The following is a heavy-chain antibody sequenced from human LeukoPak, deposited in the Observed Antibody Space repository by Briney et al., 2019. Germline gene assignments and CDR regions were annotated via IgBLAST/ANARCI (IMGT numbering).Heavy chain of an antibody. CDR1: GFTFSSYA. J-gene: IGHJ4*02. D-gene: IGHD5-12*01. Sequence: PGGSLRLSCAASGFTFSSYAMNWVRQAPGKGLAWVSTISGSGASTYYADSVKGRFTISRDNSKNTLYLQMNSLRAEDTAVYYCAKDLYNSGWYSDYWGQGTLVTVSS. V-gene: IGHV3-23*01. CDR3: AKDLYNSGWYSDY. CDR2: ISGSGAST.